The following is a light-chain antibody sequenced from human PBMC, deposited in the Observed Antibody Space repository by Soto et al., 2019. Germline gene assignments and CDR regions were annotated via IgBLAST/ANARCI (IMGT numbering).Light chain of an antibody. CDR2: GAS. CDR1: QSVSSD. J-gene: IGKJ1*01. Sequence: VVTQSPATLSVFPGETATLSCRASQSVSSDLAWYQQRPGQAPRLLIYGASTRATGIPARFRGSGSGTEFRLAISGLESEDFATYDCQQYNTWHPKMAFGRGTKVEIK. V-gene: IGKV3-15*01. CDR3: QQYNTWHPKMA.